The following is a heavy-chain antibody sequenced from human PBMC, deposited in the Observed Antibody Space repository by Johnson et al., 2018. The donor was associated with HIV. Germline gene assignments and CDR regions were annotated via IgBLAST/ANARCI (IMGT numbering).Heavy chain of an antibody. J-gene: IGHJ3*02. V-gene: IGHV3-30*09. CDR3: ARENLGAFDI. CDR1: GFTFSS. D-gene: IGHD1-14*01. CDR2: ISHDGSHK. Sequence: QVQLVESGGGLVTPGRSLRLSCAASGFTFSSMHWDRQAPGKGLEWVAVISHDGSHKYYADSVKGRFAISRDNAKNSLYLQMNSLRAEDTALYYCARENLGAFDIWGQGTMVTVSS.